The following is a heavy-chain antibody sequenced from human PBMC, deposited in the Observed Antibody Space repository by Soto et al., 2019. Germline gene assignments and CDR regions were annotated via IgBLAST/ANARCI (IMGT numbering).Heavy chain of an antibody. CDR1: CDAIYLGLYY. J-gene: IGHJ5*02. D-gene: IGHD2-2*01. V-gene: IGHV4-31*03. Sequence: SETLSLTCNFSCDAIYLGLYYWTWMRQHRGNGXEWIGYLCRPGTLYHNPSIESRVTMSVDTSKNKFSLKLASVTAADPAVYYCARDGSSTDNWIDPWGQGTLVTVSS. CDR3: ARDGSSTDNWIDP. CDR2: LCRPGTL.